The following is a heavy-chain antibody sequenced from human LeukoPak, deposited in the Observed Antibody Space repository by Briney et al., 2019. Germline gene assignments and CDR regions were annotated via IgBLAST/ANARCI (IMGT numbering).Heavy chain of an antibody. V-gene: IGHV1-46*01. D-gene: IGHD5-18*01. CDR3: ARDRVDTAMVHLGGAWFDP. J-gene: IGHJ5*02. Sequence: GASVKVSCKAFGYTFTNNFMHWVRQAPGQGPEWMGLISPTGSFTAYAQKFQGRVTMTRDMSTSTVYMELSSLRSEDTAVYYCARDRVDTAMVHLGGAWFDPWGQGTLVTVSS. CDR2: ISPTGSFT. CDR1: GYTFTNNF.